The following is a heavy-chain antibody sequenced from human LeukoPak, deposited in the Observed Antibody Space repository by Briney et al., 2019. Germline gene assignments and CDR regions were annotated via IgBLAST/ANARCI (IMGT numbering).Heavy chain of an antibody. J-gene: IGHJ4*02. V-gene: IGHV1-46*01. CDR3: ARDQEGFDY. CDR2: IYPRDGST. CDR1: GYTFTSNY. Sequence: ASVKVSCKASGYTFTSNYIHWVRQAPGQGLEWMGMIYPRDGSTSYAQKFQGRVTVARDTSTSTVHMELSGLRSEDTAVYCCARDQEGFDYWGQGTLVTVSS.